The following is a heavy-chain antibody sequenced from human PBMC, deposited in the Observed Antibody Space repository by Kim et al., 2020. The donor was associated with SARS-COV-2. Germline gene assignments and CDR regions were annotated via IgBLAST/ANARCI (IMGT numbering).Heavy chain of an antibody. D-gene: IGHD3-3*01. J-gene: IGHJ3*02. CDR3: ARGRWTTIFGVVINDAFDI. Sequence: SETLSLTCAVYGGSFSGYYWSWIRQPPGKGLEWIGEINHSGSTNYNPSLKSRVTTSVDTSKNQFSLKLSSVTAADTAVYYCARGRWTTIFGVVINDAFDIWGQGTMVTVSS. CDR1: GGSFSGYY. V-gene: IGHV4-34*01. CDR2: INHSGST.